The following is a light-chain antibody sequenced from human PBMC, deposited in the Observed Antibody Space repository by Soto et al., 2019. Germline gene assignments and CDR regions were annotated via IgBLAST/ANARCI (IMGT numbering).Light chain of an antibody. J-gene: IGKJ1*01. CDR3: QQYGSSPRT. CDR2: GAS. CDR1: QSVSSSY. V-gene: IGKV3-20*01. Sequence: EIVLTQSPGTLSLSPGERANLSCRASQSVSSSYLAWYQQKPGQAPRLLIYGASNRATGIPDRFSGSGFGTDFTLTISRLEPEDFAVYYCQQYGSSPRTFGQGTKVDIK.